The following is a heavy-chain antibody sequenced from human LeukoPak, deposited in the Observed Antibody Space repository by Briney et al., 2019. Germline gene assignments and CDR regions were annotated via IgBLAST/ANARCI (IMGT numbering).Heavy chain of an antibody. Sequence: PSETLSLTCTVSGGSISSSSYYWGWIRQPPGKGLEWIGSIYYSGSTYYNPSLKSRVTISVDTAKNQFSLKLSSVTAADTAVYYCARDRDSPDAFDIWGQRTMVTVSS. V-gene: IGHV4-39*07. CDR1: GGSISSSSYY. J-gene: IGHJ3*02. D-gene: IGHD3-22*01. CDR2: IYYSGST. CDR3: ARDRDSPDAFDI.